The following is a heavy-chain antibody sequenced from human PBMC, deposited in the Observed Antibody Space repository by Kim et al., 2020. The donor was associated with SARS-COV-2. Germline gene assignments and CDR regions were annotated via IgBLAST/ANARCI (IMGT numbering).Heavy chain of an antibody. V-gene: IGHV3-48*04. CDR3: VRGRGSYYFDY. CDR2: FTSSSSSI. Sequence: GGSLRLSCAASGFTFSSYTMNWVRQAPGKGLEWVAFFTSSSSSISYADSVKGRFFISRDNAQSSVYLQLNSLRADDTAVYYCVRGRGSYYFDYWGQGTLVTVSS. CDR1: GFTFSSYT. J-gene: IGHJ4*02. D-gene: IGHD1-26*01.